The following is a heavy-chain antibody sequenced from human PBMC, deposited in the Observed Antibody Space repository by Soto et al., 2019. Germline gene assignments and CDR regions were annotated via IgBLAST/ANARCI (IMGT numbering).Heavy chain of an antibody. Sequence: SETLSLTCAVYCGSFSGYYWSWIRQPPGKGLEWIGEINHSGSTNYNPSLKSRVTISVDTSKNQFSLKLSSVTAADTAVYYCARGTVQLERRLYYFVYWGQGTLVTVSS. J-gene: IGHJ4*02. CDR1: CGSFSGYY. CDR3: ARGTVQLERRLYYFVY. D-gene: IGHD1-1*01. V-gene: IGHV4-34*01. CDR2: INHSGST.